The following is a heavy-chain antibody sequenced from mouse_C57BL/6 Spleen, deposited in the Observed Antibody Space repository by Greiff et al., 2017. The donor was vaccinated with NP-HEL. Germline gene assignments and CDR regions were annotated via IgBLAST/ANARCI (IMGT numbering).Heavy chain of an antibody. CDR3: ARNDYDVGFAY. D-gene: IGHD2-4*01. CDR1: GYTFTSYW. V-gene: IGHV1-61*01. CDR2: IYPSDSET. Sequence: QVQLQQSGAELVRPGSSVKLSCKASGYTFTSYWMDWVKQRPGQGLEWIGNIYPSDSETHYNQKFKDKATLTVDKSSSTAYMQLSSLTSEDSAVYYCARNDYDVGFAYWGQGTLVTVSA. J-gene: IGHJ3*01.